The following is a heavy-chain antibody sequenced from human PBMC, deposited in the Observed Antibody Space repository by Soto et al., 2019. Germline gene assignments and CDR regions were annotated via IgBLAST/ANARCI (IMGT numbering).Heavy chain of an antibody. V-gene: IGHV3-74*01. CDR2: INSDGTTT. CDR3: ARGIKNYYGVDV. CDR1: GFTFTSYW. Sequence: EVQLVESGGDLVQPGGSLRLSCAASGFTFTSYWMHWVRQAPGKGLVWVSRINSDGTTTNYAESVTGRFTISRDNAKNTVYLQMNSLRAEDTAVYYCARGIKNYYGVDVWGQGTRVTVSS. J-gene: IGHJ6*02.